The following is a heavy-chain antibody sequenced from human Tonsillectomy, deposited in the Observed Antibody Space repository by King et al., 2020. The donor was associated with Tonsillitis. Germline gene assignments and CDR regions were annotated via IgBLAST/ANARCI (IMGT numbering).Heavy chain of an antibody. D-gene: IGHD4-17*01. J-gene: IGHJ5*02. CDR1: GYIFAGYY. V-gene: IGHV1-2*02. Sequence: VQLVQSGAEVKKPGASMKVSCKASGYIFAGYYLHWLRQAPGQGLEWMGWINPDSGGTNYAQKFQGRVTMTRDTSISTAYMELSRLRSDDTAVYYCAGGWTETVTTPPRRGYNWFDPWGQGTLVTVSS. CDR2: INPDSGGT. CDR3: AGGWTETVTTPPRRGYNWFDP.